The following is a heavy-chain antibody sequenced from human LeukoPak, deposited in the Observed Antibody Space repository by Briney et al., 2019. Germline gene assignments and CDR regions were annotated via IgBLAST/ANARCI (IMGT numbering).Heavy chain of an antibody. CDR3: ARDIGYYDSSGYFWYFDL. J-gene: IGHJ2*01. D-gene: IGHD3-22*01. Sequence: SETLSLTCTVSGGSISSYYWSWIRQPPGKGLEWIGYIYYSGSTNYNPSLKSRVTISVGTSKNQFSLKLSSVTAADTVVYYCARDIGYYDSSGYFWYFDLWGRGTLVTVSS. CDR1: GGSISSYY. V-gene: IGHV4-59*01. CDR2: IYYSGST.